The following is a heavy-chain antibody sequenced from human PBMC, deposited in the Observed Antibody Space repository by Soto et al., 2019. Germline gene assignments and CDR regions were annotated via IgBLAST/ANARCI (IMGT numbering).Heavy chain of an antibody. CDR1: GYTFTNYG. CDR3: ARAEYSSSWSDS. D-gene: IGHD6-13*01. V-gene: IGHV1-18*01. J-gene: IGHJ4*02. Sequence: QVQLVQSGAEVKKPGASVKVSCKASGYTFTNYGISWVRQVPGQGLEWMGWISAYNGNTNYAQKVQGRLTMTTDTSTTTAYMELRSLRSDDTAVYYCARAEYSSSWSDSWGQGTLVTVSS. CDR2: ISAYNGNT.